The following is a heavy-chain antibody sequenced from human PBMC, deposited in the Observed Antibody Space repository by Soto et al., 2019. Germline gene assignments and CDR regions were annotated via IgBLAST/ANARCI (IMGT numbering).Heavy chain of an antibody. V-gene: IGHV3-48*04. D-gene: IGHD3-3*01. CDR3: ARDRRTRITIFGAYGMDV. J-gene: IGHJ6*02. Sequence: GGSLRLSCAASGFTFSSYSMNWVRQAPGKGLEWVSYISSSSSTIYYADSVKGRFTISRDNAKNSLYLQMNSLRAEDTAVYYCARDRRTRITIFGAYGMDVWGQGTTVTVSS. CDR1: GFTFSSYS. CDR2: ISSSSSTI.